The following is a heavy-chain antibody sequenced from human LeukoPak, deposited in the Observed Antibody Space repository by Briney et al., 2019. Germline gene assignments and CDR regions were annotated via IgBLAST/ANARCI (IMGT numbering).Heavy chain of an antibody. J-gene: IGHJ4*02. D-gene: IGHD3-9*01. Sequence: GRSLRLSCAASGFTFSSYGMHWVRQAPGKGLEWVAVIWYDGSNKYYADSVKGRFTISRDNSKNTLYLQMNSLRAEDTAVYYCARAYYDILTGYYTLLLGFDYWGQGTLVTVSS. CDR1: GFTFSSYG. CDR3: ARAYYDILTGYYTLLLGFDY. CDR2: IWYDGSNK. V-gene: IGHV3-33*01.